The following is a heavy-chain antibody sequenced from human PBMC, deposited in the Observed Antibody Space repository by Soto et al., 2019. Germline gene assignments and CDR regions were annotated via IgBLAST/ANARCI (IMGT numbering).Heavy chain of an antibody. D-gene: IGHD3-3*01. V-gene: IGHV4-31*03. CDR1: GGSISSGGYY. Sequence: QVQLQESGPGLVKPSQTLSLPCTVSGGSISSGGYYWSWIRQHPGKGLEWIGYIYYSRSTYYNPSLKSRVTISVETSKNQFSLEMSSVTAADTAVYYCARGDYDFWSGYYWTCDYWGQGTLVTVSS. CDR3: ARGDYDFWSGYYWTCDY. CDR2: IYYSRST. J-gene: IGHJ4*02.